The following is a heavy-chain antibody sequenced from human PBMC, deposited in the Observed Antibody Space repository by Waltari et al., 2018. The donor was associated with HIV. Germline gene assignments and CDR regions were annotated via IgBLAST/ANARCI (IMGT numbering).Heavy chain of an antibody. V-gene: IGHV1-18*01. Sequence: QVHLVQSGPEVKKPGASVKVSCKTSGYSFTTSGISWVRQAPGKGLDWMGGSRTYDGKTNYAQELQGRLTMTTDTSASTAYMELRSLRSDDTAIYYCARVPSVIAVVIAVAHSYLDHWGQGTLVTVSS. CDR3: ARVPSVIAVVIAVAHSYLDH. D-gene: IGHD2-15*01. CDR1: GYSFTTSG. CDR2: SRTYDGKT. J-gene: IGHJ4*02.